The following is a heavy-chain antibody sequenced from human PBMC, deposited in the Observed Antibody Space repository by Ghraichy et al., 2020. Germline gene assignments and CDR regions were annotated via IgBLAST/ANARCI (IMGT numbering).Heavy chain of an antibody. Sequence: ESLNISCAVYGGSFSGYYWSWIRQPPGKGLEWIGEINHSGSTNYNPSLKSRVTISVDTSKNQFSLKLSSVTAADTAVYYCARGGYCSSTSCYPWFDPWGQGTLVTVSS. CDR2: INHSGST. CDR3: ARGGYCSSTSCYPWFDP. J-gene: IGHJ5*02. D-gene: IGHD2-2*01. V-gene: IGHV4-34*01. CDR1: GGSFSGYY.